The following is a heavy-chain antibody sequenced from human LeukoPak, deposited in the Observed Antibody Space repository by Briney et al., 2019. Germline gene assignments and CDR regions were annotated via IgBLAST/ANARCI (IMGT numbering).Heavy chain of an antibody. CDR1: GFTFSSYA. V-gene: IGHV3-23*01. Sequence: GGSLRLSCAASGFTFSSYAMSWVRQAPGKGLEWVSAISGSGGSTYYADSVKGRFTISRDNSKNTLYLQMNSLRAEDTAVYYCAKDLLRDGSGSSLDYWGQGTLVTVSS. D-gene: IGHD3-10*01. CDR3: AKDLLRDGSGSSLDY. J-gene: IGHJ4*02. CDR2: ISGSGGST.